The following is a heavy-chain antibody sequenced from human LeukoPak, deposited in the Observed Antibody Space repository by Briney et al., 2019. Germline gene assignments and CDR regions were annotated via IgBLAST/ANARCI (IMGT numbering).Heavy chain of an antibody. V-gene: IGHV1-69*01. CDR3: AIDGEGGSGDDYYFDY. D-gene: IGHD2-21*01. CDR1: GGTFSSYA. Sequence: ASVKVSCKASGGTFSSYAISWVRPAPGQGLEWMGGIIIIFGTANKAQKFQGRATITADDTTSTAYMELSSLRSEDTAVYYWAIDGEGGSGDDYYFDYWGQGTLVTVSS. CDR2: IIIIFGTA. J-gene: IGHJ4*02.